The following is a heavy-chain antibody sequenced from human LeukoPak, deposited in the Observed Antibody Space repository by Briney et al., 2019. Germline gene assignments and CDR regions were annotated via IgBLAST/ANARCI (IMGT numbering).Heavy chain of an antibody. CDR3: AKDRSYPTPGNWFDP. V-gene: IGHV3-23*01. CDR2: ISSSGGST. CDR1: GFTFSSYA. Sequence: SGGSLRLSCAASGFTFSSYAMSWVRQAPGKGLEWVSTISSSGGSTYYADSVKGRFTISRDNSKNTLYLQMNSLRAEDTAVYYCAKDRSYPTPGNWFDPWGQGTLVTVSS. D-gene: IGHD4-23*01. J-gene: IGHJ5*02.